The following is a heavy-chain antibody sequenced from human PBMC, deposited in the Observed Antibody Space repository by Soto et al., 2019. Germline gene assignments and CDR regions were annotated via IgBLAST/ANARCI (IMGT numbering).Heavy chain of an antibody. Sequence: QVQLVESGGGVVQPGRSLRLSCAASGFTFSSYGMHWVRQAPGKGLEWVAVISYDGSNKYYADSVKGRFTISRDNSKNTLYLQMNGLRAEDTAVYYCAKDGGGGSYPNWFDPWGQGTLVTVSS. CDR2: ISYDGSNK. V-gene: IGHV3-30*18. CDR3: AKDGGGGSYPNWFDP. J-gene: IGHJ5*02. CDR1: GFTFSSYG. D-gene: IGHD1-26*01.